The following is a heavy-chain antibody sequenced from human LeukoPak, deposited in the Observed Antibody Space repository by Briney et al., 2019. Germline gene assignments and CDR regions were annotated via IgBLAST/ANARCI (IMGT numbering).Heavy chain of an antibody. J-gene: IGHJ3*02. Sequence: GGSLRLSCAASGFTFGAYGMSWFRQAPGKGLECVGFIRSKTYGGTAEYAASVKGRFTISRDDSKSIAYLQMNSLKAEDTAVYYCSRGLGSGNPVDIWGQGTMVTVS. CDR3: SRGLGSGNPVDI. D-gene: IGHD3-10*01. CDR2: IRSKTYGGTA. V-gene: IGHV3-49*03. CDR1: GFTFGAYG.